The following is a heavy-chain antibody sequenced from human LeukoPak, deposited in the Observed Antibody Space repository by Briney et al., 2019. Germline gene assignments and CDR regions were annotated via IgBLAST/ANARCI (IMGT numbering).Heavy chain of an antibody. CDR1: GDSVSSNSAV. V-gene: IGHV6-1*01. CDR3: ARGDRSGYPILDC. Sequence: SQTLSLTCVISGDSVSSNSAVWNWIRQSPSRGLEWLGRTYYRSKWYNDYAVSVKSRITIKSDTSKNQFSLQLNSVTPEDTAVYYCARGDRSGYPILDCWGQGTLVTVSS. D-gene: IGHD3-22*01. CDR2: TYYRSKWYN. J-gene: IGHJ4*02.